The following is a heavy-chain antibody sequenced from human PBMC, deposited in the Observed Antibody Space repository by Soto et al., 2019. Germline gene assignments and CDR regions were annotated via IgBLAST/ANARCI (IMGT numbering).Heavy chain of an antibody. Sequence: PSETLSLTCTVSGGSISSGDYYWSWIRHPPGKGLEWIGYIYYSGSTYYNPSLKSRVTISVDTSKNQFSLKLSSVTAADTAVYYCARGPPKYYYDSSGYYFDYWGQGTLVTVSS. D-gene: IGHD3-22*01. CDR2: IYYSGST. CDR1: GGSISSGDYY. V-gene: IGHV4-30-4*01. CDR3: ARGPPKYYYDSSGYYFDY. J-gene: IGHJ4*02.